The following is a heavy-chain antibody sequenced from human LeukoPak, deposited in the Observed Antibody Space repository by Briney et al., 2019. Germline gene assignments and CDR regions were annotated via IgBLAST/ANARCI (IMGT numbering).Heavy chain of an antibody. Sequence: ETLSLTCAVYGGSFSGYYWSWIRQPPGKGLEWVSSISSSSSYIYYADSVKGRFTISRDNAKNSLYLQMNSLRAEDTAVYYCASEQGGYSYASDAFDIWGQGTMVTVSS. CDR2: ISSSSSYI. J-gene: IGHJ3*02. CDR1: GGSFSGYY. D-gene: IGHD5-18*01. CDR3: ASEQGGYSYASDAFDI. V-gene: IGHV3-21*01.